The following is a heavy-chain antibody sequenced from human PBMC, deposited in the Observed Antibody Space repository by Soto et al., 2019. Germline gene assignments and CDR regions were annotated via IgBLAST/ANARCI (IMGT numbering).Heavy chain of an antibody. CDR2: IDLSGTTT. CDR1: GGSISDYC. V-gene: IGHV3-23*03. Sequence: GGPLRLSCAVSGGSISDYCWNWVRQEPGKGLEWVSFIDLSGTTTYYRDSVKGRFTIFKDKSMNTVYLQMNSLTVEDAAFYYFTKDRVPDGIYSFDYWGQGALVTVSS. J-gene: IGHJ4*02. CDR3: TKDRVPDGIYSFDY. D-gene: IGHD2-15*01.